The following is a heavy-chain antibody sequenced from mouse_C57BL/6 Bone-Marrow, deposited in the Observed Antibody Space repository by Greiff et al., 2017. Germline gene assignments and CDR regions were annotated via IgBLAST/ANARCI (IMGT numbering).Heavy chain of an antibody. J-gene: IGHJ2*01. Sequence: QVQLQQPGAELVMPGASVKLSCKASGYTFTSYWMHWVKQRPGQGLEWIGEIDPSDSYSNYNQKFKGKSTLTVDKSSSTAYMQLISLTSEDSEVYYCEREGWFDLDYWGQGTTVTVSS. CDR1: GYTFTSYW. D-gene: IGHD2-3*01. CDR2: IDPSDSYS. CDR3: EREGWFDLDY. V-gene: IGHV1-69*01.